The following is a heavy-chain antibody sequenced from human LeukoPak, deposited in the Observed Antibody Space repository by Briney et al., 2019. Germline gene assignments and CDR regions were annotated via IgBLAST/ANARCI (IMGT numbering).Heavy chain of an antibody. Sequence: GGSLRLSCAASGFTFSSYAMSWVRLAPGKGLEWVSAISGSGGSTYYADSVKGRFTISRDNSKNTLYLQMNSLRAEDTAVYYCAKLWGATTSHDAFDIWGQGTMVTVSS. D-gene: IGHD1-26*01. J-gene: IGHJ3*02. CDR3: AKLWGATTSHDAFDI. CDR1: GFTFSSYA. V-gene: IGHV3-23*01. CDR2: ISGSGGST.